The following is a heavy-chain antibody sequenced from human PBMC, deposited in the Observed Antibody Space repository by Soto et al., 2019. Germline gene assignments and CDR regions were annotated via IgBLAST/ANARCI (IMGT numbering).Heavy chain of an antibody. V-gene: IGHV5-10-1*01. J-gene: IGHJ4*02. Sequence: AESLKISCNGSGYIFAGYWITWVRQKPGKGLEWMGRMDPSDSQTYYSPSFRGHVTISVTKSITTVFLQWSSLRASDTAMYYCARQIYDSDTGPNFQYYFDSWGQGTPVTVSS. CDR2: MDPSDSQT. CDR3: ARQIYDSDTGPNFQYYFDS. CDR1: GYIFAGYW. D-gene: IGHD3-22*01.